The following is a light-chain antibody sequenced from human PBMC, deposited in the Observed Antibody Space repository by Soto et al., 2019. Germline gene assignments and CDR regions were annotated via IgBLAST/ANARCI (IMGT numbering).Light chain of an antibody. V-gene: IGKV1-8*01. Sequence: AIRMTQSPSSFSASTGDRVTITCRASQGIGSYLAWYQQKPGKAPKVLIYTASNLQSGVPSRFSGSGSGTEFTLTISYLQSEDFATYYCQQYYSYPRTFGQGTKVEIK. J-gene: IGKJ1*01. CDR2: TAS. CDR3: QQYYSYPRT. CDR1: QGIGSY.